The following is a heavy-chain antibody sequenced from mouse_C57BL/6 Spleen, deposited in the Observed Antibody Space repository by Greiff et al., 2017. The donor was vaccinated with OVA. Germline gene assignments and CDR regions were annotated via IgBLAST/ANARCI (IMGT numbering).Heavy chain of an antibody. D-gene: IGHD2-3*01. Sequence: VQLQQPGAELVKPGASVKLSCKASGYTFTSYWMHWVQQRPGQGLEWIGMIHPNSGSTNYNEKFKSKATLTVDKSSSTAYMQLSSLTSEDSAVYYWERKGLMVTPDYYDMDYWGQGTSVTVAS. CDR3: ERKGLMVTPDYYDMDY. V-gene: IGHV1-64*01. CDR2: IHPNSGST. J-gene: IGHJ4*01. CDR1: GYTFTSYW.